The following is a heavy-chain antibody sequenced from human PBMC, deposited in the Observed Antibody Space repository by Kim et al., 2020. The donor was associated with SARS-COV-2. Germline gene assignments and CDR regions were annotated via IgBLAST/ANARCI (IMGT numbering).Heavy chain of an antibody. CDR1: GYTFTSYG. J-gene: IGHJ6*02. Sequence: ASVKVSCKASGYTFTSYGISWVGQAPGQGLEWMGWISAYNGNTNYAQKLQGRVTMTTDTSTSTAYMELRSLRSDDTAVYYCARDLGRIAYYYGMDVWGQGTTVTVSS. V-gene: IGHV1-18*01. CDR3: ARDLGRIAYYYGMDV. D-gene: IGHD2-15*01. CDR2: ISAYNGNT.